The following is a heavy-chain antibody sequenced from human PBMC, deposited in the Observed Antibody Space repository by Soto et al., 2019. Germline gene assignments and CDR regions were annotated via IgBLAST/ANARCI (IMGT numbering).Heavy chain of an antibody. CDR3: ARGYSYGRGGMDV. D-gene: IGHD5-18*01. J-gene: IGHJ6*02. V-gene: IGHV4-34*01. CDR2: INHSGST. Sequence: QVLLQQWGAGLLKPSETLSLTCAVYGGSFSGYYWRWIRQPPGKGLEWIGEINHSGSTNYNPSLKSRVTISVDTSKNQFSLKLSSVTAADTAVYYCARGYSYGRGGMDVWGQGTTVTVSS. CDR1: GGSFSGYY.